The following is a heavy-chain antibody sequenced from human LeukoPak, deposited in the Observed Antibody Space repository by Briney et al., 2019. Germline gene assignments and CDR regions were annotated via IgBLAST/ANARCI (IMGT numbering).Heavy chain of an antibody. V-gene: IGHV3-23*01. D-gene: IGHD3-9*01. CDR1: GFTFSSYA. Sequence: GGSLRLSCAASGFTFSSYAMSWVRQAPGKGLEWVSAISGSGGSTYYADSVKGRFTISRDNSKNTLYLQMNSLRAEDTAGYYCAQSRSGYDVLTASFNWGQGTLVTVSS. J-gene: IGHJ4*02. CDR2: ISGSGGST. CDR3: AQSRSGYDVLTASFN.